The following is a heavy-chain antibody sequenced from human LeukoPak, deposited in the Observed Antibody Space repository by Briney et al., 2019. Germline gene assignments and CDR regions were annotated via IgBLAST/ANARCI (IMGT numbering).Heavy chain of an antibody. CDR1: GYTFTGYY. CDR3: AKTRHPDDSGWYFFDD. J-gene: IGHJ4*02. Sequence: ASVKVSCKASGYTFTGYYMHWVRQAPGQGLEWMGWINPNSGGTNYAQKFQGWVTMTRDTSISTAYMELSRLRSDDTAVYYCAKTRHPDDSGWYFFDDWGQGVQVTVSS. D-gene: IGHD3-22*01. CDR2: INPNSGGT. V-gene: IGHV1-2*04.